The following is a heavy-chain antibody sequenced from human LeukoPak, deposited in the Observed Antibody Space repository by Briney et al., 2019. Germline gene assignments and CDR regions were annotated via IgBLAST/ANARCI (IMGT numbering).Heavy chain of an antibody. CDR3: ARDRYGVSPDY. CDR1: GFTFSNYW. CDR2: IKQDGSEK. D-gene: IGHD4-17*01. Sequence: GGSLRLSCTASGFTFSNYWMSWVRQAPGKGLEWVANIKQDGSEKYYVDSVKGRFTISRDNAKSSLFLQMNSLRAEDTAVYYCARDRYGVSPDYWGQGTMVTVSS. J-gene: IGHJ4*02. V-gene: IGHV3-7*05.